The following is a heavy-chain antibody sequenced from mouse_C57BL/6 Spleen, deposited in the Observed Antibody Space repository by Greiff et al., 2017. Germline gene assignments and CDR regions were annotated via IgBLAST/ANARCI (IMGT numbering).Heavy chain of an antibody. V-gene: IGHV1-64*01. CDR2: IHPNSGST. CDR1: GYTFTSYW. CDR3: ARNPLYYAMDY. J-gene: IGHJ4*01. Sequence: QVQLQQPGAELVKPGASVKLSCKASGYTFTSYWMHWVKQRPGQGLEWIGMIHPNSGSTNYNEKFKSKATLTVDKSSSTAYMQLSSLTSEDSAVYYCARNPLYYAMDYGGQGTSVTVSS.